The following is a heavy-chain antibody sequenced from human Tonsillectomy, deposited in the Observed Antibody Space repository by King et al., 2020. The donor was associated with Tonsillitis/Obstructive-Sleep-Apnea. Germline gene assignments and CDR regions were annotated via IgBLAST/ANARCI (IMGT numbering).Heavy chain of an antibody. V-gene: IGHV3-53*01. J-gene: IGHJ4*02. CDR1: GFSVSYYY. CDR2: IYTGERT. Sequence: QLVQSGGGLIQPGGSLGLSCAASGFSVSYYYMSWVRQAPGKGLEWVSTIYTGERTEYADSVKGRFNLSRDDSKNTLFLQMNSLRVEDTAMYYCAGDPTSITAWGCWGQGTLVTVSS. CDR3: AGDPTSITAWGC. D-gene: IGHD1-20*01.